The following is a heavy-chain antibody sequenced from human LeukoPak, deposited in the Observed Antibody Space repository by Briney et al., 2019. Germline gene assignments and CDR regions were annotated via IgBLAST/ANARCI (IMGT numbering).Heavy chain of an antibody. V-gene: IGHV4-34*01. CDR2: INHSGST. D-gene: IGHD1-26*01. CDR1: GGSFSGYD. Sequence: TSSETLSLTCAVYGGSFSGYDWSWSRQPPRKGLEWIGEINHSGSTNYNPSLKSRVTISVDTSKNQFSLTLSSVTAADTVVYYCATWELWGQGNLVT. J-gene: IGHJ4*02. CDR3: ATWEL.